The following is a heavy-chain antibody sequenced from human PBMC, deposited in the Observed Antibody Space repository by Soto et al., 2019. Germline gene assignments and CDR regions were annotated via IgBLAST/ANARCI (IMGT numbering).Heavy chain of an antibody. CDR3: ARAPPEYIVVPAAIPWFDP. D-gene: IGHD2-2*01. J-gene: IGHJ5*02. V-gene: IGHV4-31*03. Sequence: SETLSLTCTVSGGSISSGGYYWSWIRQHPGKGLEWIGYIYYSGSTYYNPSLKSRVTISVDTSKNQFSLKLSSVTAADTAVYYCARAPPEYIVVPAAIPWFDPWGQGTLVTVSS. CDR2: IYYSGST. CDR1: GGSISSGGYY.